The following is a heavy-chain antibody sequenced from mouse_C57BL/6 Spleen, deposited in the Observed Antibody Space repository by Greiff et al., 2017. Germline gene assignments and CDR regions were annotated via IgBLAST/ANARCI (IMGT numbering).Heavy chain of an antibody. Sequence: DVQLQESGPELVKPGASVKISCKASGYSFTGYYMNWVKQSPEKSLEWIGEINPSTGGTTYNQKFKAKATLTVDKSSSTAYMQLKSLTSEDSAVYYCARGGMDYWGQGTSVTVSS. V-gene: IGHV1-42*01. CDR2: INPSTGGT. J-gene: IGHJ4*01. CDR1: GYSFTGYY. CDR3: ARGGMDY.